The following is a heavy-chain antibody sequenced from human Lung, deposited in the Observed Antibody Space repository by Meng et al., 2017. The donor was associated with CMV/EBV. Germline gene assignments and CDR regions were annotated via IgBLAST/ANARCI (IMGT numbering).Heavy chain of an antibody. J-gene: IGHJ4*02. CDR1: GGSFSGYY. Sequence: SQTLSLTCAVSGGSFSGYYWSWIRQPPGKGLEWIGEINHSGSTNYNPSLKSRVTISVDTSKNQFSLKLSSVTAADTAVYYCARGTFPLIVVVPAAKGAFDYWGQGTLVTVSS. CDR3: ARGTFPLIVVVPAAKGAFDY. V-gene: IGHV4-34*01. D-gene: IGHD2-2*01. CDR2: INHSGST.